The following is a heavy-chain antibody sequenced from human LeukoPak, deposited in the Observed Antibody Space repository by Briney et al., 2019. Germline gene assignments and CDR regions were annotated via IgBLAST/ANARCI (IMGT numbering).Heavy chain of an antibody. CDR2: INPSGGST. J-gene: IGHJ4*02. V-gene: IGHV1-46*01. Sequence: ASVKVSCKASGYTFTSYYMHWVRQAPGQGREWMGVINPSGGSTSYAQKFQGRVTMTRDTSTSTVYMELSSLRSEDAAVYYCARDLSGDYGVDYWGQGTLVTVSS. D-gene: IGHD4-17*01. CDR1: GYTFTSYY. CDR3: ARDLSGDYGVDY.